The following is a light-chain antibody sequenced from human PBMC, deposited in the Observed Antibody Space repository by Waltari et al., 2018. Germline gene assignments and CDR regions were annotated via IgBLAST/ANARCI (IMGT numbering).Light chain of an antibody. CDR1: SSNIGTNY. J-gene: IGLJ3*02. V-gene: IGLV1-47*01. CDR3: VAWDDSLSGRV. CDR2: RNN. Sequence: QSVLTQPPSASGTPGQRVTISCSGSSSNIGTNYVYWYQQLPGTAPKLFIYRNNQRPSGVPDPFSGSRSGTSASLAISGLLSEDEADYCCVAWDDSLSGRVFGGGTKVTVL.